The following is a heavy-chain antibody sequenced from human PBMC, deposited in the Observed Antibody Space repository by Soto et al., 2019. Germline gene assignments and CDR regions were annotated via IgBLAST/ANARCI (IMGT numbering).Heavy chain of an antibody. Sequence: PSETLSLTCTVSGGSISSGDYYWSWIRQPPGKGLEWIGYIYYSGSTYYNPSLKSRVTISVDTSKNQFSLKLSSVTAADTAVYYCARYCSGGSCYGGGYYFDYWGQGTLVTVSS. D-gene: IGHD2-15*01. V-gene: IGHV4-30-4*01. CDR1: GGSISSGDYY. CDR2: IYYSGST. J-gene: IGHJ4*02. CDR3: ARYCSGGSCYGGGYYFDY.